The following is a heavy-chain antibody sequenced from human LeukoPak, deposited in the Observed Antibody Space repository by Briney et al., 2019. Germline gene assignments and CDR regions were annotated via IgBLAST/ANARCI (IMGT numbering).Heavy chain of an antibody. J-gene: IGHJ4*02. CDR2: IYYSGST. V-gene: IGHV4-59*12. CDR1: GGSISSYY. CDR3: AREGGPYRPLDY. Sequence: PSETLSLTCTVSGGSISSYYWSWIRQPPGKGLEWIGYIYYSGSTNYNPSLKSRVTISVDTSKNQFSLKLSSVTAADTAVYYCAREGGPYRPLDYSGQGTLVTVSS.